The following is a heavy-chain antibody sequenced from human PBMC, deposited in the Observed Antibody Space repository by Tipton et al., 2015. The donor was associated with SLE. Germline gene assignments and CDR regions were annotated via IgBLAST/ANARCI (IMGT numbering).Heavy chain of an antibody. V-gene: IGHV3-74*01. J-gene: IGHJ6*03. D-gene: IGHD6-6*01. CDR1: GFSFSVYW. Sequence: SLRLSCAASGFSFSVYWMHWVRQAPGKGLVWVSRIKNDGSSTSYADSVRGRFTISRDNANNTLYLQMNSLRPEDTAVYYCARDPWQLGTDYMDVWGKGTTVIVSS. CDR2: IKNDGSST. CDR3: ARDPWQLGTDYMDV.